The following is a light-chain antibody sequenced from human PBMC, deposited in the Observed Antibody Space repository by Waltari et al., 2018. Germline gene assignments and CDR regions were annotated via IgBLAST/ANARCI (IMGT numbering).Light chain of an antibody. J-gene: IGLJ3*02. V-gene: IGLV2-14*01. CDR2: EVS. CDR1: SSDIDSYNY. Sequence: QSALTQPASVSGSPGQSITISCTETSSDIDSYNYVSWYQQLPGKAPKLIISEVSNRPSGISNRFSGSKSGNTASLTISGLQTEDEADYYCSSYTGTSSWVFGGGTKLTVL. CDR3: SSYTGTSSWV.